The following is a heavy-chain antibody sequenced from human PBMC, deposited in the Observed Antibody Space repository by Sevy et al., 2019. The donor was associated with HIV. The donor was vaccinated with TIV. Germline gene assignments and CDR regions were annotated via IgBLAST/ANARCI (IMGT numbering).Heavy chain of an antibody. D-gene: IGHD6-19*01. J-gene: IGHJ4*02. V-gene: IGHV3-7*01. CDR3: ARLSSPMPDSGWYDFFDH. Sequence: GGSLRLSCAASGFTFRTYWMSWVRQAPGKGLEWVANIKPDGSDKNYMDSVKGGFTISRSNAKNSRSLHVSSLRAQDTAVYYCARLSSPMPDSGWYDFFDHWGQGTLVTVSS. CDR2: IKPDGSDK. CDR1: GFTFRTYW.